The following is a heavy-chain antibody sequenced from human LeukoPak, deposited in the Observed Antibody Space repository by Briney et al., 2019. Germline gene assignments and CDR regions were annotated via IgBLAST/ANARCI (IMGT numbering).Heavy chain of an antibody. Sequence: SVKVSCKASGGTFSSYAISWVRQAPGQGLEWMGGIIPIFGTANYAQKFQGRVTITADESTSTAYMELSSLRSEDTAVYYCARDFSGSYDAFDIWGQGTMVAVSS. CDR3: ARDFSGSYDAFDI. V-gene: IGHV1-69*01. J-gene: IGHJ3*02. D-gene: IGHD1-26*01. CDR1: GGTFSSYA. CDR2: IIPIFGTA.